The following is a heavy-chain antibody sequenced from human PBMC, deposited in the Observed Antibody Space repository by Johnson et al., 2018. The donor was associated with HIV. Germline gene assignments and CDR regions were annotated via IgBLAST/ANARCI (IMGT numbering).Heavy chain of an antibody. V-gene: IGHV3-33*01. D-gene: IGHD1-26*01. CDR1: GFTFSSYG. CDR2: IWYDGSNK. CDR3: ARGWEYKNLEAFDV. J-gene: IGHJ3*01. Sequence: QVQLVESGGGVVQPGRSLRLSCAASGFTFSSYGMHWVRQAPGKGLEWVAVIWYDGSNKYYADSVKGRFTISSDNSKNTLYLQMNSLRAEDTAVYYCARGWEYKNLEAFDVWGQGTLVTVSS.